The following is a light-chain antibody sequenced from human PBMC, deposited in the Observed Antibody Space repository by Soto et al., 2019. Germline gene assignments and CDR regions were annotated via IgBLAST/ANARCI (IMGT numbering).Light chain of an antibody. V-gene: IGKV3-20*01. Sequence: EIVLTQSPGTLSLSPGERATLSCRASQSVSSSYLAWYQQKPGQAPRLLIYGASSRATGFPDRFSGSVSGTDFTLTISRLEPEDFAVYYCQQYGSSPITFGPGTKVDIK. CDR2: GAS. J-gene: IGKJ3*01. CDR3: QQYGSSPIT. CDR1: QSVSSSY.